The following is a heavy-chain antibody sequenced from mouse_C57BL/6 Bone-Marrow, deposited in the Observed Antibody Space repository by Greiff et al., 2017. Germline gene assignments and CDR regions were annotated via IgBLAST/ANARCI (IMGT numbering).Heavy chain of an antibody. V-gene: IGHV14-4*01. CDR1: GFNIKDDY. Sequence: VQLKESGAELVRPGASVKLSCTASGFNIKDDYMHWVKQRPEQGLEWIGWIDPENGDTEYASKFKGKATITADTSSNTAYLQLSSLTSEDTAVYYCTTPITTVVATDYWGQGTTLTVSS. CDR3: TTPITTVVATDY. D-gene: IGHD1-1*01. J-gene: IGHJ2*01. CDR2: IDPENGDT.